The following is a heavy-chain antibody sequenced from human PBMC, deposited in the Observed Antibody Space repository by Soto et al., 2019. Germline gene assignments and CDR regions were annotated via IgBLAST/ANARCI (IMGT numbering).Heavy chain of an antibody. CDR1: GYTFTSYG. J-gene: IGHJ4*02. Sequence: QVQLVQSGAEVKKPGASVKVSCKASGYTFTSYGISWVRQAPGQGLEWMGWISAYNGNTNYAQKLQGRVTMTTDTYTSTAYIELMSLRSDDIAVYYCARDVEIVVVPAAPAIPEDIVAKSPCDYWGQGTLVTVSS. CDR2: ISAYNGNT. V-gene: IGHV1-18*03. D-gene: IGHD2-2*01. CDR3: ARDVEIVVVPAAPAIPEDIVAKSPCDY.